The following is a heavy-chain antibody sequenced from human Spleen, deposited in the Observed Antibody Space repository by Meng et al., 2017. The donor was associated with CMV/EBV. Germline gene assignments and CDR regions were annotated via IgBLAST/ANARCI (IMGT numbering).Heavy chain of an antibody. CDR1: GDTFSKYG. Sequence: ASVKVSCKASGDTFSKYGISWVRQAPGQGLEWMGMINPSGGNATYAQKFQGRVTMTRDTSTSTVYMELSSLRSEDTAVYYCAIPTAWGQGTLVTVSS. V-gene: IGHV1-46*03. CDR2: INPSGGNA. J-gene: IGHJ5*02. CDR3: AIPTA.